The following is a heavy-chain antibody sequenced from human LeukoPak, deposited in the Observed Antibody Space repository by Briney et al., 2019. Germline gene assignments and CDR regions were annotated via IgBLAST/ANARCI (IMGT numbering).Heavy chain of an antibody. CDR1: GYSFTSYW. Sequence: GESLKISCKGSGYSFTSYWIGWVRPMPGKGLEWMGIIYPGDSDTRYSPSFQGQVTISADKSISTAYLQWSSLKASDTAMYYCARRTTGYDSSHDAFDIWGQGTMVTVSS. CDR3: ARRTTGYDSSHDAFDI. J-gene: IGHJ3*02. D-gene: IGHD3-22*01. V-gene: IGHV5-51*01. CDR2: IYPGDSDT.